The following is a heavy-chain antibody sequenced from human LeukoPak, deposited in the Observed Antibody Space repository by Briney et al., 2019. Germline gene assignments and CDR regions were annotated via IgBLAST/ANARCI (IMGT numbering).Heavy chain of an antibody. J-gene: IGHJ4*02. Sequence: GGSLRLSCAASGFTFSSYIMNWVRQAPGKGLEWVSFISSSSAHINYADSVKGRFTISRDNPRNSLYLQMNSLRAEDTAVYYCARDIGGSYTAIDYWGQGTLVTVSS. V-gene: IGHV3-21*01. CDR2: ISSSSAHI. CDR1: GFTFSSYI. CDR3: ARDIGGSYTAIDY. D-gene: IGHD1-26*01.